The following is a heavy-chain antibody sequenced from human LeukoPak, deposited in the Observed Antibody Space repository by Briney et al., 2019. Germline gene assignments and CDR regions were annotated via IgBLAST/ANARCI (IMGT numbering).Heavy chain of an antibody. J-gene: IGHJ6*02. D-gene: IGHD6-13*01. CDR1: GGSISSGDYY. V-gene: IGHV4-30-4*01. Sequence: SQTLSLTCTVSGGSISSGDYYWSWIRQPPGKGLEWIGYIYYSGSTYYNPSLKSRVTISVDTSKNQFSLQLSSVTAADTAVYYCARGAETIAAAGTGYYYYYYGMDVWGQGTTVTVSS. CDR2: IYYSGST. CDR3: ARGAETIAAAGTGYYYYYYGMDV.